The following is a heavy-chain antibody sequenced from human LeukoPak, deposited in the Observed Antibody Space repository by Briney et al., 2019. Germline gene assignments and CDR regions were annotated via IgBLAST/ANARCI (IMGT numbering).Heavy chain of an antibody. CDR2: INPNSGGT. V-gene: IGHV1-2*06. CDR1: GYTFTNYF. D-gene: IGHD3-22*01. J-gene: IGHJ4*02. Sequence: ASVKVSCKASGYTFTNYFMHWVRQAPGQGLEWMGRINPNSGGTNYAQKFQGRVTMTRDTSISTAYMELSRLRSDDTAVYYCALRYYYDSSGSKEIDYWGQGTLVTVSS. CDR3: ALRYYYDSSGSKEIDY.